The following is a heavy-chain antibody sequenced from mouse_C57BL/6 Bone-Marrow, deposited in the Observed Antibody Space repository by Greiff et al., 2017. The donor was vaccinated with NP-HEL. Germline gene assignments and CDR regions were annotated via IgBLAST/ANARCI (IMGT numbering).Heavy chain of an antibody. Sequence: EVKLMESGPELVKPGDSVKISCKASGYSFTGYFMNWVMQSHGKSLEWIGRINPYNGDTFYNQKFKGKATLTVDKSSSTAHMELRSLTSEDSAVYYCARRDSNYWDYWGQGTTLTVSS. D-gene: IGHD2-5*01. CDR2: INPYNGDT. CDR3: ARRDSNYWDY. CDR1: GYSFTGYF. J-gene: IGHJ2*01. V-gene: IGHV1-20*01.